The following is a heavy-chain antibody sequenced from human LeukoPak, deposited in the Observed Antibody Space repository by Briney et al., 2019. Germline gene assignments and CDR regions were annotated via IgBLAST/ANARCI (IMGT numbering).Heavy chain of an antibody. CDR1: GFTFSAYA. Sequence: GGSLRLSCAASGFTFSAYAVIWVRQAPGKGLEWVSAISASGDYTHYVDSVKGRFDISRDNSKNTVYLQMSSLRAEDAALYYCAKDPNGDYVGAFDSWGQGTTVIVSS. D-gene: IGHD4-17*01. V-gene: IGHV3-23*01. J-gene: IGHJ3*02. CDR2: ISASGDYT. CDR3: AKDPNGDYVGAFDS.